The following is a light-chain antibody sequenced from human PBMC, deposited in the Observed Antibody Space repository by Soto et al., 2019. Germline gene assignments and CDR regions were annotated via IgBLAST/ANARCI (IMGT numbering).Light chain of an antibody. CDR3: LSFDSSMSVV. CDR1: SSNIGAGYD. Sequence: QSALTQPPSVSGSPGQWVTISCTGSSSNIGAGYDVHWYQQLPGRAPKLIIYGNTNRPSGVPDRFSGSKSGTSASLAITGLQAEDEADYYCLSFDSSMSVVFGGGTNVTVL. CDR2: GNT. J-gene: IGLJ2*01. V-gene: IGLV1-40*01.